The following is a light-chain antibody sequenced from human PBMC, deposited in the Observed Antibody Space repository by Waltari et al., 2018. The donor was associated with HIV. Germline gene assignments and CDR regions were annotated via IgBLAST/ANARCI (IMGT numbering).Light chain of an antibody. Sequence: QSALTQPASVSGSPGQSITISCTGTSSDVGDYNYVSWYQQHPGRAPKVMIYEVSNRPSGVSNRFSGSNSGNTASLTISGLQAEDEADYYCSSYTTSSSWVFGGGTKVTVL. CDR2: EVS. CDR1: SSDVGDYNY. V-gene: IGLV2-14*01. J-gene: IGLJ3*02. CDR3: SSYTTSSSWV.